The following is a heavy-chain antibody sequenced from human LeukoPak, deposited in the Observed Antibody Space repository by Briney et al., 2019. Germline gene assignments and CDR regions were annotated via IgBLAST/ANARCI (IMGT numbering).Heavy chain of an antibody. CDR3: AHSVFYDSTAAY. J-gene: IGHJ4*02. D-gene: IGHD3-22*01. Sequence: SETLSLTCTVSGGSISTYYWSWIRQPPGKGLEWIGYIYYSGSTNYNPSLKSRVTISVDTSKNQFSLKLSSVTAADTAVYYCAHSVFYDSTAAYWGQGTLVAVSS. CDR2: IYYSGST. V-gene: IGHV4-59*12. CDR1: GGSISTYY.